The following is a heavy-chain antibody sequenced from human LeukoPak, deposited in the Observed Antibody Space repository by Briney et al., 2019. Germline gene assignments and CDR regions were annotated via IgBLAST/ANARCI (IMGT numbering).Heavy chain of an antibody. Sequence: SETLSLTCTVSGDSISSGGNYWSWARQPPGGGLECIGYIYDSGRTYYSPSLESRVNISLDRSKTQFSLGVTSVTAADSAVYYCARARVLLWFGEFYYWGQGTLVTVSS. CDR3: ARARVLLWFGEFYY. J-gene: IGHJ4*02. CDR1: GDSISSGGNY. D-gene: IGHD3-10*01. V-gene: IGHV4-30-2*01. CDR2: IYDSGRT.